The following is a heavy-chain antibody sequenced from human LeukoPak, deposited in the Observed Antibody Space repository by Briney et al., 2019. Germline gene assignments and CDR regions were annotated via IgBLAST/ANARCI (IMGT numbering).Heavy chain of an antibody. CDR3: ARGVQLVLYYYYYYYMDV. CDR2: IYYSGST. D-gene: IGHD6-13*01. J-gene: IGHJ6*03. CDR1: GGSISSTSYY. V-gene: IGHV4-39*07. Sequence: SETLSLTCTVSGGSISSTSYYWGWIRQPPGKGLEWIGNIYYSGSTNYNPSLKSRVTISVDTSKNQFSLKLSSVTAADTAVYYCARGVQLVLYYYYYYYMDVWGKGTTVTVSS.